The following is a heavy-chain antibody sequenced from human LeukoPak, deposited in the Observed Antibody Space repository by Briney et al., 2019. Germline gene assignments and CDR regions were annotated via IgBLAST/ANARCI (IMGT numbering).Heavy chain of an antibody. CDR2: ISSSSSTI. V-gene: IGHV3-48*04. CDR3: ARDGLGELSGAAGLFDI. CDR1: GFTFSSYS. D-gene: IGHD3-16*01. J-gene: IGHJ3*02. Sequence: GGSLRLSCAASGFTFSSYSMNWDRQAPGKGLEWVSYISSSSSTIYYADSVKGRFTISRDNAKNSLYLQMNSLRAEDTAVYYCARDGLGELSGAAGLFDIWGQGTMVTVSS.